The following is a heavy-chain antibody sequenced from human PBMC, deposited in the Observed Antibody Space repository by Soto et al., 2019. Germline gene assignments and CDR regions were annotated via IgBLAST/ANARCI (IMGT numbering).Heavy chain of an antibody. V-gene: IGHV1-24*01. CDR2: FDPEDGET. Sequence: AASVKVSCKVSGYTLTELSMHWVRQAPGKGLEWMGGFDPEDGETIYAQKFQGRVTMTEDTSTDTAYMELSSLRSEDTAVYYCATKSIAVAGTQGDAFDIWGQGTMVTVSS. D-gene: IGHD6-19*01. CDR1: GYTLTELS. CDR3: ATKSIAVAGTQGDAFDI. J-gene: IGHJ3*02.